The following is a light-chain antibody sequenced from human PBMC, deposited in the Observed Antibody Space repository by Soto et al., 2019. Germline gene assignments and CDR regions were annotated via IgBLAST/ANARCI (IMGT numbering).Light chain of an antibody. Sequence: QSVMTQPPSVSAAPGQKVTISCSGSSSNIGGNSVSWYQQLPGTAPKLLIFADIKRTSGIPDRYSGSKSGTSATLDITGFQTGDEADYYCGSWDSSLSAYVFGTGTKVTVL. CDR3: GSWDSSLSAYV. CDR2: ADI. J-gene: IGLJ1*01. CDR1: SSNIGGNS. V-gene: IGLV1-51*01.